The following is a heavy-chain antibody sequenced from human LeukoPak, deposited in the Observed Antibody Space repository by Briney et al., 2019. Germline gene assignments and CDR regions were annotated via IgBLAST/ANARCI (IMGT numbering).Heavy chain of an antibody. J-gene: IGHJ3*02. D-gene: IGHD6-19*01. CDR1: GGSVSSGSYY. V-gene: IGHV4-61*01. CDR3: ARGPLVAGWAFDI. CDR2: IYYSGTT. Sequence: SETLSLTCTVSGGSVSSGSYYWTWIRQPPGKGLEWIGYIYYSGTTNYNPSLKSRVTISVDTSKNQFSLKLSSVTAADTAVYYCARGPLVAGWAFDIWGQGTMVTVSS.